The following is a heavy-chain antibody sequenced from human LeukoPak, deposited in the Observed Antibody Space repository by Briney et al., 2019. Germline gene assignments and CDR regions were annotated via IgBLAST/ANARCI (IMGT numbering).Heavy chain of an antibody. J-gene: IGHJ4*02. CDR3: ARFYYDSSGYDWGFDY. V-gene: IGHV1-2*02. CDR1: GYTFTGYY. Sequence: ASVKVSCKASGYTFTGYYMHWVRQAPGQGLEWMGWINPNSGGTNYAQKFQGRVTKTRDTSTSTAYMEPRRLRSDDTAVYYCARFYYDSSGYDWGFDYWGQGTLVTVSP. CDR2: INPNSGGT. D-gene: IGHD3-22*01.